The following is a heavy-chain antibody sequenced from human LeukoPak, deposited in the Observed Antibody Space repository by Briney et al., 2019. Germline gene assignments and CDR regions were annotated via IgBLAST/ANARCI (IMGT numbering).Heavy chain of an antibody. Sequence: GGSLRLSCAASGVTFSACGMHWVRQAPGKGLEWVTSIRYDGSYKYYADSVKGRFTISRDNSKNTLYLQMNSLTTEDTAVYFCAKVNPMYGGYANWYFDLWGRGTLVTVSS. J-gene: IGHJ2*01. D-gene: IGHD5-12*01. CDR1: GVTFSACG. CDR2: IRYDGSYK. V-gene: IGHV3-30*02. CDR3: AKVNPMYGGYANWYFDL.